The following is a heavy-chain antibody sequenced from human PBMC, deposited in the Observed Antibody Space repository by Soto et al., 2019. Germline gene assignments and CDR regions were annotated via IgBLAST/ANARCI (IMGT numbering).Heavy chain of an antibody. Sequence: PGGSLRLSCAASGFTFSSYSMNWVRQATGKGLEWVSYISSSSSTIYYADSVKGRFTISRDNAKNSLYLQMNSLRDEDTAVYYCAREDCSSSCLGTPDHYYWYFDLWGRGNLVTVSS. CDR3: AREDCSSSCLGTPDHYYWYFDL. V-gene: IGHV3-48*02. D-gene: IGHD6-13*01. CDR2: ISSSSSTI. CDR1: GFTFSSYS. J-gene: IGHJ2*01.